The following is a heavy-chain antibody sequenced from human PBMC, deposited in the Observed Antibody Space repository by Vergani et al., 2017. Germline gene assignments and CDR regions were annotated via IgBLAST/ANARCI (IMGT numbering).Heavy chain of an antibody. J-gene: IGHJ5*02. CDR1: GFTFSSYG. CDR2: ISYDGSNK. D-gene: IGHD2-2*01. CDR3: AKGGDCGSASCYLNP. V-gene: IGHV3-30*18. Sequence: QVQLVESGGGVVQPGRSLRLSCAASGFTFSSYGMHWVRQAPGKGLEWVAVISYDGSNKYYADSVKGRFTISRDNSKNTLYLQRNSLRAEDTAVYYCAKGGDCGSASCYLNPWGQGTLVTVSS.